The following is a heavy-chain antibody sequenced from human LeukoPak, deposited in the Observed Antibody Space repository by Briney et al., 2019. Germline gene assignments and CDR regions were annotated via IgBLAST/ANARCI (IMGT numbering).Heavy chain of an antibody. CDR1: GFSFNSYG. Sequence: GGSLRLSCEAAGFSFNSYGMHWVRQAPGKGLQWVAVIWYDESTKYYEDSLKGRFTVSRDNSKHTLYLQMTSLRFEDTAVYYCARGRTPYYDIMTLPPIDSFDLWGQGTVVSVSS. CDR2: IWYDESTK. J-gene: IGHJ3*01. CDR3: ARGRTPYYDIMTLPPIDSFDL. D-gene: IGHD3-9*01. V-gene: IGHV3-33*01.